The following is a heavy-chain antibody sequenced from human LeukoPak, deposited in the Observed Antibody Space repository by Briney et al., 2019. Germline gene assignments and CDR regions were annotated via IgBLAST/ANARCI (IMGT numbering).Heavy chain of an antibody. CDR2: ISWNSGSI. V-gene: IGHV3-9*01. J-gene: IGHJ6*02. CDR1: GLTFDDYA. CDR3: AKDGYSSSWYNYYGMDV. D-gene: IGHD6-13*01. Sequence: PGRSLRLSCAASGLTFDDYAMHWVRQAPGKGLEWVSGISWNSGSIGYADSVKGRFTISRDNAKNSLYLQMNSLRAEDTALYYCAKDGYSSSWYNYYGMDVWGQGTTVTVSS.